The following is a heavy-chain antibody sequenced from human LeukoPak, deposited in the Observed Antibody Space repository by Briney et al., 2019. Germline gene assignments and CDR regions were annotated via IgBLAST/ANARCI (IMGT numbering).Heavy chain of an antibody. D-gene: IGHD3-10*01. V-gene: IGHV3-7*01. Sequence: PGGSLRLSCAASGFTFSSYWMSWVRQAPGTGLEWVANINQDGNEKYSVDSVKGRFTVSRDNAKNSLYLEMNSLRADDTGVYYCPLSMVRGPFSFYYYGVDVWGPGTAVTVSS. CDR1: GFTFSSYW. CDR2: INQDGNEK. CDR3: PLSMVRGPFSFYYYGVDV. J-gene: IGHJ6*02.